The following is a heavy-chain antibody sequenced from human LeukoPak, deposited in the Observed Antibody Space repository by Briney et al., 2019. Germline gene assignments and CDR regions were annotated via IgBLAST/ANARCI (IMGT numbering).Heavy chain of an antibody. CDR2: ISYDGSNK. Sequence: TGGSLRLSCAASGFTFSSYAMHWVRQAPGKGLEWVAVISYDGSNKYYADSVKGRFTISRDNSKNMLNLQMNSLRAEDTALYYCARDSALRHFGTWGTWGQGTLVTVSS. D-gene: IGHD3-9*01. CDR1: GFTFSSYA. J-gene: IGHJ5*02. CDR3: ARDSALRHFGTWGT. V-gene: IGHV3-30*14.